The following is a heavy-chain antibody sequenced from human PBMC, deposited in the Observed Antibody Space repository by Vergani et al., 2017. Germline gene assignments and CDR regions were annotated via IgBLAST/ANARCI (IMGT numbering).Heavy chain of an antibody. CDR3: ARGGRLDDYGDYDARFDYYYMDV. CDR1: GYTFTSYD. D-gene: IGHD4-17*01. CDR2: MNPNSGNT. V-gene: IGHV1-8*01. Sequence: QVQLVQSGAEVKKPGASVKVSCKASGYTFTSYDINWVRQATGQGLEWMGWMNPNSGNTGYAQKFQGRVTMTRNTSISTAYMELSSLRSEDTAVYYCARGGRLDDYGDYDARFDYYYMDVWGKGTTVTVSS. J-gene: IGHJ6*03.